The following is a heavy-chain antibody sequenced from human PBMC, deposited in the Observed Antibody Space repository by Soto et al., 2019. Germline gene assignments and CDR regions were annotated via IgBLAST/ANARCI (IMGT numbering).Heavy chain of an antibody. V-gene: IGHV1-69*13. CDR1: GGTFSSYA. J-gene: IGHJ3*02. CDR3: ARRALHSYGYYAFDI. CDR2: IIPIFGTA. Sequence: SVKVSCKASGGTFSSYAISWVRQAPGQGLEWMGGIIPIFGTANYAQKFQGRVTITADESTSTAYMELSSLRSEDTAVYYCARRALHSYGYYAFDIWGQGTMVTVSS. D-gene: IGHD5-18*01.